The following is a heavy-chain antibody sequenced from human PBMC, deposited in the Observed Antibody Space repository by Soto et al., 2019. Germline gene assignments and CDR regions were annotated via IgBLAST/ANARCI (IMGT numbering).Heavy chain of an antibody. Sequence: VQLLESGGGLVQPGGSLRLSCAASGFTFSSYAMNWVRQAPGKGLEWVSAISGSAATTHFADSVKGRVTISRDNSKNTQYLQMNSLRAEDTAVYYCARDRSYYDSSGSYSPPYWGQGTLVTVSS. D-gene: IGHD3-22*01. CDR3: ARDRSYYDSSGSYSPPY. CDR2: ISGSAATT. V-gene: IGHV3-23*01. J-gene: IGHJ4*02. CDR1: GFTFSSYA.